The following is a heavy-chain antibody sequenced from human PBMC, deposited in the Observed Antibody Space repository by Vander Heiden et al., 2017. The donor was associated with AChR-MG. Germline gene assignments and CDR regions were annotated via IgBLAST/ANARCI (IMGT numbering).Heavy chain of an antibody. CDR1: GGSMTGFF. V-gene: IGHV4-4*07. D-gene: IGHD3-10*01. CDR3: AREPRFGSGSFPTDS. J-gene: IGHJ4*02. Sequence: QVKLQESGPGQVKPSETLSLTCTVPGGSMTGFFWNWVRQSAEKGLEWIGRVYISGSTDYNPSLKSRVSMSVDASKNQVSLSLTSVTAADTAVYFCAREPRFGSGSFPTDSWGQGTLVTVSS. CDR2: VYISGST.